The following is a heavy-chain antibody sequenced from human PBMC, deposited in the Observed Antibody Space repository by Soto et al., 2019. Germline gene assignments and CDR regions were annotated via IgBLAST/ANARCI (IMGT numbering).Heavy chain of an antibody. J-gene: IGHJ4*02. D-gene: IGHD1-26*01. V-gene: IGHV2-5*02. CDR1: GFTLSTSRLG. CDR2: IYWDDAK. CDR3: AHAYGGRSLY. Sequence: QITLKECGPTLVKPTQTLTLTCTFSGFTLSTSRLGVGLISQPQGKALEWLAVIYWDDAKTYRPSLKSRHTSTKATAKVQVVLTMTNMDPGDTATYYCAHAYGGRSLYWGQGTLVTVSS.